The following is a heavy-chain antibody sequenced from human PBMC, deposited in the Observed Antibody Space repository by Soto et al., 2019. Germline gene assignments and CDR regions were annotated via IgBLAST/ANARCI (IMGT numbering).Heavy chain of an antibody. CDR3: ARDRYDSSGYYYVVDY. CDR1: GFTFSSYS. CDR2: ISSGSSTI. V-gene: IGHV3-48*02. J-gene: IGHJ4*02. Sequence: GGSLRLSCAASGFTFSSYSMNWVRQAPGKGLEWVSYISSGSSTIYYADSVKGRFTISRDNAKNSLYLQMNSLRDEDTAVYYCARDRYDSSGYYYVVDYWGQGTLVTVSS. D-gene: IGHD3-22*01.